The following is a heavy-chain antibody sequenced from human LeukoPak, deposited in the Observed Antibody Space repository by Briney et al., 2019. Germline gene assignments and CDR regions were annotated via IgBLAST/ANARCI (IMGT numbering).Heavy chain of an antibody. CDR3: AKDLRYGSGSYNY. Sequence: GGSLRLSCAASGFTFSSYGMSWVRQAPGKGLEWVSAISGSGGSTYYADSVKGRFTISRDNSKNTLYLQMNSLRAEDTAVYYCAKDLRYGSGSYNYWGQGTLVTVSS. J-gene: IGHJ4*02. D-gene: IGHD3-10*01. CDR2: ISGSGGST. V-gene: IGHV3-23*01. CDR1: GFTFSSYG.